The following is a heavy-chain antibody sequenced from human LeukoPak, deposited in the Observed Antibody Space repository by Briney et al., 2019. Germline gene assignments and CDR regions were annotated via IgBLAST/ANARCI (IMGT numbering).Heavy chain of an antibody. CDR1: GFTFDDYA. D-gene: IGHD5-18*01. CDR3: AKSRSGYSSPFDY. J-gene: IGHJ4*02. Sequence: GGSLRLSCAASGFTFDDYAMHWVRQAPGKGLEWVSGISWNSGSIGYADSVKGRFTISRDNAKNSLYPQMNSLRAEDTALYYCAKSRSGYSSPFDYWGQGTLVTVSS. CDR2: ISWNSGSI. V-gene: IGHV3-9*01.